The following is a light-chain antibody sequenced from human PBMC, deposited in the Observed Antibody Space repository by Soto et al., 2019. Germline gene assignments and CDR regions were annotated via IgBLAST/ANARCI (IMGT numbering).Light chain of an antibody. CDR1: SSDVGSYNL. V-gene: IGLV2-23*01. CDR2: EGT. Sequence: QPVLTQPASVSGSPGQSITISCTGTSSDVGSYNLVSWYQHHPAKAPKLMIYEGTKRPSGVSNRFSGSKSGNTASLTISGLQAEDEADYYCCSYAGSDTHVVFGGGTKLTVL. CDR3: CSYAGSDTHVV. J-gene: IGLJ2*01.